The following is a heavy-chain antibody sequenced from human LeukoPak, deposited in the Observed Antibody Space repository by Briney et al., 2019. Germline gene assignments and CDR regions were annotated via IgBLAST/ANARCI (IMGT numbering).Heavy chain of an antibody. CDR2: IWYGGSNK. D-gene: IGHD2-2*01. J-gene: IGHJ6*03. CDR3: AKVHCSSTSCPWDYYYYMDV. Sequence: GGSLRLSCAASGFTFSSYGMHWVRQAPGKGLEWVAVIWYGGSNKYYADSVKGRFTISRDNSKNTLYLQMNSLRAEDTAVYYCAKVHCSSTSCPWDYYYYMDVWGKGTTVTVSS. V-gene: IGHV3-30*02. CDR1: GFTFSSYG.